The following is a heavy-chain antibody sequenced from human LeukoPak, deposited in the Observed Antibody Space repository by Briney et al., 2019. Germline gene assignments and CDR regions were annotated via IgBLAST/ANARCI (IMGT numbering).Heavy chain of an antibody. V-gene: IGHV3-30*18. CDR3: AKVTGHYFFDY. Sequence: PGGSLRLSCAASGFTFSNYGMHWVRQAPGKGLEWVAVISSDGSNKYYADSVKGLFTISRDNSKNTLYLQMNSLRAEDTAVYYCAKVTGHYFFDYWGQGTRVTVSS. J-gene: IGHJ4*02. D-gene: IGHD1-14*01. CDR2: ISSDGSNK. CDR1: GFTFSNYG.